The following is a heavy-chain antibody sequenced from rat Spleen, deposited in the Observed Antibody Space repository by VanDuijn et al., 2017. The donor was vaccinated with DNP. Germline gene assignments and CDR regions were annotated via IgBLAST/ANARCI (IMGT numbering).Heavy chain of an antibody. D-gene: IGHD1-2*01. CDR2: INSAGST. CDR3: ARVSYYSSFHWYFDF. J-gene: IGHJ1*01. V-gene: IGHV3-3*01. CDR1: GYSITSGYG. Sequence: EVQLQESGPGLVKPSQSLSLTCSVTGYSITSGYGWNWIRKFPGNKLEWLGYINSAGSTNCNPPLKSQISITRDTSKNQFFLHLTSVTTEDTATYYCARVSYYSSFHWYFDFWGPGTMVTVSS.